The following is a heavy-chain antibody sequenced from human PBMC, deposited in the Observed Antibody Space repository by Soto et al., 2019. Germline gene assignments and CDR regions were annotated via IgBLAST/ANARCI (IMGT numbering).Heavy chain of an antibody. CDR1: GFRFSGYG. Sequence: GGSLRLSGEASGFRFSGYGMHGVRQAPGKGLEWVSVVWYDGSNKYYADSVKGRFTISRDNSKNTLYLKLNSLRAEDTAVYYCATARAAAGTEYYGMDVCAQGTTVPVSS. CDR3: ATARAAAGTEYYGMDV. J-gene: IGHJ6*02. V-gene: IGHV3-33*01. CDR2: VWYDGSNK. D-gene: IGHD6-13*01.